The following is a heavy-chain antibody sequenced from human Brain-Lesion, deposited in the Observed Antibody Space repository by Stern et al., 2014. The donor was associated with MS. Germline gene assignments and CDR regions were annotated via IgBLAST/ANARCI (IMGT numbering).Heavy chain of an antibody. CDR2: ISSTTTYI. V-gene: IGHV3-21*01. CDR1: GFSLSPYR. Sequence: VQLVESGGGLAKRGASLRLSCAASGFSLSPYRVTWLPQAPGKGLEWLSSISSTTTYIYYVDSGKGRFTISRDNAKNSVFLQMNGLGADDTAVYYCARGYGDAYYRGLDVWGQGTTVTVSS. CDR3: ARGYGDAYYRGLDV. J-gene: IGHJ6*02. D-gene: IGHD4-17*01.